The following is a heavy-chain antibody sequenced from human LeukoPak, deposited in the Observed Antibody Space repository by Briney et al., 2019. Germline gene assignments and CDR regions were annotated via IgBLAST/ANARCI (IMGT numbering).Heavy chain of an antibody. CDR3: ARWTQTDQKSQYCSSTSCPKGDWFDP. CDR2: IYTSGST. CDR1: GGSISSGSYY. V-gene: IGHV4-61*02. J-gene: IGHJ5*02. Sequence: SQTLSLTCTVSGGSISSGSYYWSWIRQPAGKGLEWIGRIYTSGSTNYNPSLKSRVTISVDTSKNQFSLKLSSVTAADTAVYYCARWTQTDQKSQYCSSTSCPKGDWFDPWGQGTLVTVSS. D-gene: IGHD2-2*01.